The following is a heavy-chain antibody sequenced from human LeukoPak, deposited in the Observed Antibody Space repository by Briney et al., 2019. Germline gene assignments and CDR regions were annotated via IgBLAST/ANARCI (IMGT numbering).Heavy chain of an antibody. Sequence: GGSLRLSCAASGFTFSSYAMHWVRQAPGKGLEWVAVISYDGSNKYYADSVKGRFTISRDNSKNTLYLQMNSLRAEDTAVYYCAKPRLVGATSDIYFDYWGQGTLVTVSS. CDR2: ISYDGSNK. V-gene: IGHV3-30*04. D-gene: IGHD1-26*01. CDR3: AKPRLVGATSDIYFDY. J-gene: IGHJ4*02. CDR1: GFTFSSYA.